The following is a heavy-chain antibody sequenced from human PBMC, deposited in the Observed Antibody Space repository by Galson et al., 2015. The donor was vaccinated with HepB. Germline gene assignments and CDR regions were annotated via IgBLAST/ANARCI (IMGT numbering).Heavy chain of an antibody. CDR3: ARALLSGSYYREFDY. D-gene: IGHD1-26*01. Sequence: SCKASGGTFSAYAITWVRQAPGRGLEWMGGIIPLFGRTNYAQKLQGRVTITADESASTAYMELSSLRSEDTAVYYCARALLSGSYYREFDYWGQGTLVTVSS. V-gene: IGHV1-69*01. CDR1: GGTFSAYA. J-gene: IGHJ4*02. CDR2: IIPLFGRT.